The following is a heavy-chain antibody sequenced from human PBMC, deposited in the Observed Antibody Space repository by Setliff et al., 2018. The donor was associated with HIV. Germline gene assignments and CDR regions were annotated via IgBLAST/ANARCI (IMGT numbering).Heavy chain of an antibody. V-gene: IGHV4-39*01. Sequence: PSETLSLTGTVSGGSISNSRYYWSWIRQPPGKGMEWIGSIYYSGSTYYNPSLKSRVTISVDTSKNQFSLLLSSVTAADAAVYYCASRVYYDASSGYLREEGFDPWGQGTLVTVSS. D-gene: IGHD3-22*01. CDR1: GGSISNSRYY. CDR2: IYYSGST. CDR3: ASRVYYDASSGYLREEGFDP. J-gene: IGHJ5*02.